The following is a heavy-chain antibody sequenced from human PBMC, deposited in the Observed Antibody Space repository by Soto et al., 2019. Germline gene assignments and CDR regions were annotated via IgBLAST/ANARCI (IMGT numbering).Heavy chain of an antibody. J-gene: IGHJ3*02. D-gene: IGHD2-2*01. V-gene: IGHV1-2*02. CDR1: GYTFTGYY. CDR3: AIPTTYCSSTSCYYDAFDI. Sequence: ASVKVSCKASGYTFTGYYMHWVRQAPGRGLEWMGWINPNSGGTNYAQKFQGRVTMTRDTSISTAYMELSRLRSDDTAVYYCAIPTTYCSSTSCYYDAFDIWGQGTMVTVSS. CDR2: INPNSGGT.